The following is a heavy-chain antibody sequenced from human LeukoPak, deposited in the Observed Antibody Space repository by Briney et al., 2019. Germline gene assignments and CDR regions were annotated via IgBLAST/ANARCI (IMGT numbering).Heavy chain of an antibody. CDR1: GFTFSSYW. V-gene: IGHV3-74*01. CDR2: INSDETTT. CDR3: AREISGGSYCDH. Sequence: GGSLRLSCAASGFTFSSYWMHWVRQAPGKGLVWISRINSDETTTSYADSVKGRFSISRDNAKNTLYLQMNSLRDEDTAVYYCAREISGGSYCDHWGQGSLVTVSS. J-gene: IGHJ4*02. D-gene: IGHD1-26*01.